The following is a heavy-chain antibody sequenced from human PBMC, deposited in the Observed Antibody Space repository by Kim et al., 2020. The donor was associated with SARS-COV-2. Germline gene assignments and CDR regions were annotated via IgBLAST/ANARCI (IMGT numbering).Heavy chain of an antibody. CDR2: ISYDGSNK. CDR1: GFTFSSYA. Sequence: GGSLRLSCAASGFTFSSYAMHWVRQAPGKGLEWVAVISYDGSNKYYADSVKGRFTISRDNSKNTLYLQMNSLRAEDTAVYYCAREQNYYDSSAFDYWGQG. J-gene: IGHJ4*02. V-gene: IGHV3-30*04. D-gene: IGHD3-22*01. CDR3: AREQNYYDSSAFDY.